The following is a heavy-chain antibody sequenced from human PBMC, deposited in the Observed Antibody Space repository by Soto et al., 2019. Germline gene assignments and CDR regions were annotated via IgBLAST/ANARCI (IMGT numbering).Heavy chain of an antibody. V-gene: IGHV1-18*01. CDR1: GYTFTSYG. Sequence: QVQMVQSGAEVKKAGASVQVSCKTSGYTFTSYGISWVRQAPGQGRGWGGWISAYNDNIQYGQKVQATVYMTADPSPTRAERELTNPTSNPTTVNYLARVDFWTESWFARWSAGTLVIVSS. CDR2: ISAYNDNI. CDR3: ARVDFWTESWFAR. J-gene: IGHJ5*02. D-gene: IGHD3-3*01.